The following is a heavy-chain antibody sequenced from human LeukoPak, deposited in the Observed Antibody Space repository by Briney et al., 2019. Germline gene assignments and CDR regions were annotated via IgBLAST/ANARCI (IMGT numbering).Heavy chain of an antibody. CDR1: GFTFNYYA. CDR3: ARECIVATIKDY. Sequence: GGSLRLSCAASGFTFNYYAMAWVRQGPGKGLEWVANIKQDGGEKYYVDSVKGRFTISRDKAKNSVYLQMNSLRAEATAVYYCARECIVATIKDYWGQGTLVTVSS. V-gene: IGHV3-7*01. CDR2: IKQDGGEK. J-gene: IGHJ4*02. D-gene: IGHD5-12*01.